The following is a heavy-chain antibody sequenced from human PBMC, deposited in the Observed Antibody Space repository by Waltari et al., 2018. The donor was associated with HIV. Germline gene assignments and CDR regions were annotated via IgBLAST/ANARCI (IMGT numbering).Heavy chain of an antibody. Sequence: EVQLLESGGGLAQPGGSLRLSWALAGSDMSWVRQAPGKGLQWVSGIFGSSGETYYADSVKGRFTISKDSSKNLLYLQMNSLRADDTAVYYCTQDMGWLVAYWGQGTLVTVSS. D-gene: IGHD6-19*01. V-gene: IGHV3-23*01. J-gene: IGHJ4*02. CDR1: GSD. CDR2: IFGSSGET. CDR3: TQDMGWLVAY.